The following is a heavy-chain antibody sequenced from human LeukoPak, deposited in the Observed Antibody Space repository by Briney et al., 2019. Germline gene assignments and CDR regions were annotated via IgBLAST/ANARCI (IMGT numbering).Heavy chain of an antibody. Sequence: GGSLRLSCAASEFSVGSNYMTWVRQAPGKGLEWVSAISGSGGSTYYADSVKGRFTISRDNSKNTLYLQMNSLRAEDTAVYYCAKDSVAAAARGDAFDIWGQGTMVTVSS. CDR1: EFSVGSNY. V-gene: IGHV3-23*01. CDR2: ISGSGGST. J-gene: IGHJ3*02. D-gene: IGHD6-13*01. CDR3: AKDSVAAAARGDAFDI.